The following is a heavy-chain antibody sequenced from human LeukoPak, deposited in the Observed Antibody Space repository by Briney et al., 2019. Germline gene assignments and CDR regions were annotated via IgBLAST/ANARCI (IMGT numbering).Heavy chain of an antibody. V-gene: IGHV3-23*01. CDR1: GFTFSSYA. D-gene: IGHD2-21*02. CDR3: ARDRGAYCGGDCYLGFDY. J-gene: IGHJ4*01. CDR2: ISGSGGRT. Sequence: GGSLRLSCAASGFTFSSYAMSWVRQAPGKGLEWVSGISGSGGRTYYADSVKGRFTISRDNAKKSLYLQMTSLTAEDTAVYYCARDRGAYCGGDCYLGFDYWGRGTLVTVSS.